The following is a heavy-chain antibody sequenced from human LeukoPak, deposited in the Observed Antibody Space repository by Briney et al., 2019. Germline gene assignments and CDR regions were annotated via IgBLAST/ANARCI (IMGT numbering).Heavy chain of an antibody. CDR1: GFTLDDYA. J-gene: IGHJ6*02. V-gene: IGHV3-9*01. CDR3: AKDGRYYDILTGYHYGMDV. CDR2: ISWNSGSV. D-gene: IGHD3-9*01. Sequence: GGSLRLSRAASGFTLDDYAMHWVRQAPGKGLEWVSGISWNSGSVGYADSVKGRFTISRDNAKNSLYLQMNSLRAEDTALYYCAKDGRYYDILTGYHYGMDVWGQGTTVTVSS.